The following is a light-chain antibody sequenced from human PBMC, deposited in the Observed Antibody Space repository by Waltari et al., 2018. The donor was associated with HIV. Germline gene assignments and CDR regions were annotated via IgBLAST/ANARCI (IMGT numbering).Light chain of an antibody. CDR1: APGFGTHSF. CDR3: STYTDIDFLL. J-gene: IGLJ2*01. V-gene: IGLV2-14*01. CDR2: GVS. Sequence: HSALTQPASVSGSPGQSVTISCSGAAPGFGTHSFPSWSHQFPGQAPQLLIYGVSFRPSGISPRFSASESGNTASLTISGLQSGDEADYYCSTYTDIDFLLFGSGTKLTVL.